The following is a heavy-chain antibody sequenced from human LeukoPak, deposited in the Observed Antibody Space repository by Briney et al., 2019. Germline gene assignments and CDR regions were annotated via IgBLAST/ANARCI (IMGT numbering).Heavy chain of an antibody. V-gene: IGHV3-73*01. CDR1: GFTFSGSA. Sequence: PGGSVRLSCAASGFTFSGSAIHWVRQASGKGLEWVGRIRSEANSYATAYAASVKGRFTISRDDSKNTAYLQMNSLKTEDTAVYYCTRHLDFWSGYYSKASFDYWGQGTLVTVSS. CDR2: IRSEANSYAT. D-gene: IGHD3-3*01. J-gene: IGHJ4*02. CDR3: TRHLDFWSGYYSKASFDY.